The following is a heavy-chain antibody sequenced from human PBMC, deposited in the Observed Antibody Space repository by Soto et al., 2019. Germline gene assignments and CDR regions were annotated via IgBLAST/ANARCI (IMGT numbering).Heavy chain of an antibody. Sequence: GGSLRLSCAASGFTFSSYGMHWVRQAPGKGLEWVAVIWYDGSNKYYADSVKGRFTIPRDNSKNTLYLQMNSLRAEDTAVYYCARFQGTQTQLVFDYWGQGTLVTVSS. V-gene: IGHV3-33*01. D-gene: IGHD6-6*01. CDR3: ARFQGTQTQLVFDY. CDR2: IWYDGSNK. CDR1: GFTFSSYG. J-gene: IGHJ4*02.